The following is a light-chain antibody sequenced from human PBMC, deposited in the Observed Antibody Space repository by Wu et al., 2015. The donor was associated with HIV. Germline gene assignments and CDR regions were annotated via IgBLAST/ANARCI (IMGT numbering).Light chain of an antibody. V-gene: IGKV3-20*01. CDR2: GAS. Sequence: EIVMTQFPATLSVSPGERATLSCRASQNISSSLAWYQQKRGQAPRLLIYGASNRATGVAARFTGSGSGTDFTLTINRLEPEDFAVYYCQQYGSSPPWTFGQGTKLEIK. J-gene: IGKJ1*01. CDR3: QQYGSSPPWT. CDR1: QNISSS.